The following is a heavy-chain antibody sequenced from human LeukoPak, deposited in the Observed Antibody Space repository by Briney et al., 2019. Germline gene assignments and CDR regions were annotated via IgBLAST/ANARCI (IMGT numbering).Heavy chain of an antibody. Sequence: PSETLSLTCTVSGGSINSYYWSCIRQPPGKGLEWNGYIYYSGSTNYNPSLKSRVTISVDTSKNQFSLKLSSVTAADMAVYYCARVGGSGSYFRYGMDVWGQGTTVTASS. CDR1: GGSINSYY. J-gene: IGHJ6*02. CDR2: IYYSGST. D-gene: IGHD3-10*01. V-gene: IGHV4-59*01. CDR3: ARVGGSGSYFRYGMDV.